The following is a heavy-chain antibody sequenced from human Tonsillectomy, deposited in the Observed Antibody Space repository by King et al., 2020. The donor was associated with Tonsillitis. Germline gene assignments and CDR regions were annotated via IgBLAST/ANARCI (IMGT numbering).Heavy chain of an antibody. Sequence: QLVQSGGGVVQPGRSLRLSCAASGFIFSNYGMHWVRQAPGKGLEWVAVIWFDANNKYYADSVKGRFTISRDNSKNTLFLQMNSLRAEDTALYYCARYSQLLQDGFESWGQGTMVTVSS. J-gene: IGHJ3*02. CDR3: ARYSQLLQDGFES. V-gene: IGHV3-33*01. D-gene: IGHD2-2*01. CDR2: IWFDANNK. CDR1: GFIFSNYG.